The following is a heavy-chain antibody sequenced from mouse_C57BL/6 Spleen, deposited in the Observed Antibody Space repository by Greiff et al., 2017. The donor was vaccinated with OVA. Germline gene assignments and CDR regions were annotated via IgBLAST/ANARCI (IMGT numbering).Heavy chain of an antibody. J-gene: IGHJ3*01. Sequence: VQLQQPGAELVRPGSSVKLSCKASGYTFTSYWMDWVKQRPGQGLEWIGNIYPSDSETHYNQKFKDKATLTVDKSSSTAYMQLSSLTSEDAAVYYLGRKAGGGFAYWGQGTLVTVSA. CDR1: GYTFTSYW. CDR2: IYPSDSET. V-gene: IGHV1-61*01. CDR3: GRKAGGGFAY.